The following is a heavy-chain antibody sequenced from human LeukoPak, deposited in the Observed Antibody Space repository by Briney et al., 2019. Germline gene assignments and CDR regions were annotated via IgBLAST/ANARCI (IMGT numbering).Heavy chain of an antibody. J-gene: IGHJ4*02. CDR3: VCGGGSFDY. CDR2: INHSGST. V-gene: IGHV4-34*01. CDR1: GGSFSGYY. D-gene: IGHD2-21*01. Sequence: SETLSLTCAVYGGSFSGYYWSWIRQPPGKGLEWIGEINHSGSTNYNPSLKSRVTISVDTSKNQFSLQLNSVTPEDTAVYYCVCGGGSFDYWGQGTLVTVSS.